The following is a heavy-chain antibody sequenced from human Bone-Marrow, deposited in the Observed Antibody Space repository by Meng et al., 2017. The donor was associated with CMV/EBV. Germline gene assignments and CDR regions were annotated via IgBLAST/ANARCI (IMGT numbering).Heavy chain of an antibody. CDR2: IKSKTDGGTT. J-gene: IGHJ6*02. D-gene: IGHD6-13*01. CDR3: TTDGQQLALSYYGMDV. CDR1: GFTFSSYW. V-gene: IGHV3-15*01. Sequence: GESLKISCAASGFTFSSYWMSWVRQAPGKGLEWVGRIKSKTDGGTTDYAAPVKGRFTISRDDSKNTLYLQMNSLKTEDTAVYYCTTDGQQLALSYYGMDVWGQATTVTVSS.